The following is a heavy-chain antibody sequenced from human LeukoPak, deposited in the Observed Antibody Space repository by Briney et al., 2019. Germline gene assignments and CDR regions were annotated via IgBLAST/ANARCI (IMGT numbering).Heavy chain of an antibody. V-gene: IGHV4-59*01. CDR2: IYYSGST. CDR1: GGSISSYY. Sequence: PSETLSLTCTVSGGSISSYYWSWIRQPPGKGLEWIGYIYYSGSTNYNPSLKSRVTISVDTSKNQFSLKLRSVTAADTAVYYCARNSLGDDYATGWFYYYMDVWGKGTTVTVSS. CDR3: ARNSLGDDYATGWFYYYMDV. D-gene: IGHD3-10*01. J-gene: IGHJ6*03.